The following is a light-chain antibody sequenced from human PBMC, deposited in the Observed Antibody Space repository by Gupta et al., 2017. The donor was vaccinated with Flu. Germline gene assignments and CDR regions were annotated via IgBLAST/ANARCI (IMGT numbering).Light chain of an antibody. J-gene: IGKJ2*01. V-gene: IGKV3D-7*01. CDR3: QQYERAPT. CDR1: QGISSTY. Sequence: PASLSLYPGERATLSGRASQGISSTYGSLYQQKPGKAPMLLNYGSSMRAPALPDRSRSSWSGAYSIITISRLQPDDAAVYYCQQYERAPTFGQGTKLEIK. CDR2: GSS.